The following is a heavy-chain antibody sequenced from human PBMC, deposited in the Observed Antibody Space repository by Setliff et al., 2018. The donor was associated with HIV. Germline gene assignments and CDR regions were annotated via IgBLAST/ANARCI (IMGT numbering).Heavy chain of an antibody. CDR1: GYTFTGYY. J-gene: IGHJ4*02. D-gene: IGHD3-3*01. Sequence: ASVKVSCKTSGYTFTGYYMHWVRQAPGQGLAWMGWINPNSGVTNYAQKFLGWVTMTRDTSINTVYMELSRLRSDDTAVDYCAGARRPDYNFWSGYFGEFDYWGQGTLVTVSS. CDR2: INPNSGVT. V-gene: IGHV1-2*04. CDR3: AGARRPDYNFWSGYFGEFDY.